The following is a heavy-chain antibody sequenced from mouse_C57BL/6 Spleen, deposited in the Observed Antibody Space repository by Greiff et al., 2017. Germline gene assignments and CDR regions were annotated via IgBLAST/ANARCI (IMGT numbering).Heavy chain of an antibody. V-gene: IGHV1-82*01. CDR3: ARGYYYGSSYAMDY. CDR1: GYAFSSSW. Sequence: VQRVESGPELVKPGASVKISCKASGYAFSSSWMNWVKQRPGKGLEWIGRIYPGDGDTNYNGKFKGKATLTADKSSSTAYMQLSSLTSEDSAVYVCARGYYYGSSYAMDYWGQGTSVTVSS. J-gene: IGHJ4*01. D-gene: IGHD1-1*01. CDR2: IYPGDGDT.